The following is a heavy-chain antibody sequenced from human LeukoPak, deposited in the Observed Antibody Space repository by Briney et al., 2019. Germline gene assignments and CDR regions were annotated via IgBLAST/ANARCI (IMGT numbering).Heavy chain of an antibody. J-gene: IGHJ3*02. V-gene: IGHV3-66*01. Sequence: GGSLRLSCAASGFTVSSNYMSWVRQAPGKGLEWVSVIYSGGSTYYADSVKGRFTISRDNSKNTLYLQMNSLRAEDTAVYYCARSPLRGYSNYVSAFDIWGQGTMVTVSS. CDR2: IYSGGST. CDR1: GFTVSSNY. D-gene: IGHD4-11*01. CDR3: ARSPLRGYSNYVSAFDI.